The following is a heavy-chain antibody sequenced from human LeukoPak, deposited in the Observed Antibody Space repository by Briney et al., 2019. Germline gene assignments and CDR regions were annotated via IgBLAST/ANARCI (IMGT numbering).Heavy chain of an antibody. D-gene: IGHD3-10*01. J-gene: IGHJ5*02. CDR2: IDPSDSYT. Sequence: GESLKISCKGSGYSFTSYWISWVRQMPGKGLEWMGRIDPSDSYTNYSPSFQGHVTISADKSISTAYLQWSSLKASDTAMYYCARWGITMVRGDDYNWFDPWGQETLVTVSS. CDR3: ARWGITMVRGDDYNWFDP. CDR1: GYSFTSYW. V-gene: IGHV5-10-1*01.